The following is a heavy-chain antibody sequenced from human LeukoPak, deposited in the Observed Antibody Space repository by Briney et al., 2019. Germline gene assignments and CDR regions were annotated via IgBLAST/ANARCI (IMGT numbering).Heavy chain of an antibody. CDR2: ISSSSSYI. CDR3: ARDGAPRWDSSGYYYYGMDV. CDR1: GFTFSSYS. V-gene: IGHV3-21*01. J-gene: IGHJ6*02. D-gene: IGHD3-22*01. Sequence: TGGSLRLSCAASGFTFSSYSMNWVRQAPGKGLEWVSSISSSSSYIYYADSVKGRFTISRDNAKNSLYLQMNSLRAEDTAVYYCARDGAPRWDSSGYYYYGMDVWGQGTTVTVSS.